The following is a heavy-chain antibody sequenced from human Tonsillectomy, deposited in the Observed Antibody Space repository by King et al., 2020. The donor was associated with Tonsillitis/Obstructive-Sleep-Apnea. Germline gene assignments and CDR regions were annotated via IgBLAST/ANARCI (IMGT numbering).Heavy chain of an antibody. Sequence: VQLVESGGGVVQPGRSLRLSCAASGFPFSSYAMHWVRQAPGKGLEWVAVISYDGSDKLYADSVKGRFSISRDNSKNTLYMQMNSLRGEDTAVYYCARVRVAAATTPDYWGQGTLVTVSS. CDR2: ISYDGSDK. CDR1: GFPFSSYA. J-gene: IGHJ4*02. D-gene: IGHD2-2*01. V-gene: IGHV3-30*04. CDR3: ARVRVAAATTPDY.